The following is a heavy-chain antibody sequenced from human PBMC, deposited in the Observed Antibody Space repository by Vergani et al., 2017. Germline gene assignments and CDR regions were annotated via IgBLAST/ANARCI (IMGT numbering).Heavy chain of an antibody. J-gene: IGHJ4*02. D-gene: IGHD3-10*01. CDR2: ISSSSSYI. Sequence: EVQLVESGGGLVKPGGSLRLSCAASGFTFSSYSMNWVRQAPGKGLEWVSSISSSSSYIYYADSVKGRFTISRDNAKNSLYLQMNSLRAEDTALYYCARGGSRGYYFDYWGQGTLVTVSS. V-gene: IGHV3-21*01. CDR3: ARGGSRGYYFDY. CDR1: GFTFSSYS.